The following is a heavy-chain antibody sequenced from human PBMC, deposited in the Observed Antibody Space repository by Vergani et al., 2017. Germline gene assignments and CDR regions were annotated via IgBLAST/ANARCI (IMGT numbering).Heavy chain of an antibody. D-gene: IGHD2-2*01. CDR2: IRYDGSNK. CDR3: AKVVVVVPAGRQGYYGMDV. J-gene: IGHJ6*02. CDR1: GFTFSSYG. V-gene: IGHV3-30*02. Sequence: QVQLVESGGGVVQPGGSLRLSCAASGFTFSSYGMHWVRQAPGKGLEWVAFIRYDGSNKYYADSVKGRFTISRDNSKNTLYLQMNSLRDEDTAVYYCAKVVVVVPAGRQGYYGMDVWGQGTTVTVSS.